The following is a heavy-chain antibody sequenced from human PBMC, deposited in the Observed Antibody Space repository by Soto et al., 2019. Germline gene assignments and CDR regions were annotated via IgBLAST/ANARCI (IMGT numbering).Heavy chain of an antibody. CDR2: IDSSGEK. CDR3: ARRHLSVAVSPWFDP. D-gene: IGHD6-19*01. J-gene: IGHJ5*02. CDR1: GLSITDSEMX. V-gene: IGHV2-26*01. Sequence: QVTLKESGPVLVNPTETLTLRCTVSGLSITDSEMXVXXIRXPPGXPXXWLAHIDSSGEKSYKTFLKSRPANSKDTAKSQIVLTMTNMDPADTATYYCARRHLSVAVSPWFDPCGQGIPVTVSS.